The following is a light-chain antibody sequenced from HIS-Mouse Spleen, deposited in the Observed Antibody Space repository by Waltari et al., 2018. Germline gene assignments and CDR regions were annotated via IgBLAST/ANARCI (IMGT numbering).Light chain of an antibody. Sequence: QSVLTQPPSASGTPGQRVTISCSGSSSNIGSNYLYWYPQLPGTAPKLLIYRNNQRPSGVPDRFSGSKSGTSASLAISGLRSEDEADYYCAAWDDSLSGPVFGGGTKLTVL. CDR1: SSNIGSNY. CDR3: AAWDDSLSGPV. V-gene: IGLV1-47*01. CDR2: RNN. J-gene: IGLJ3*02.